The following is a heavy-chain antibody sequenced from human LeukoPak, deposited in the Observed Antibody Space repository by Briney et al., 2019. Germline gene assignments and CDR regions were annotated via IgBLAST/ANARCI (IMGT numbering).Heavy chain of an antibody. Sequence: GGSLRLSCAVSGFTFSDYYMSWIRQAPGKGLEWVSYIGSSSSVIYFTDSVKGRFIISRDNAKNSLYLQMNSLRAEDTAVYYCARKVRGDYFDYWGQGTLVTVSS. CDR3: ARKVRGDYFDY. J-gene: IGHJ4*02. D-gene: IGHD3-10*01. CDR1: GFTFSDYY. V-gene: IGHV3-11*04. CDR2: IGSSSSVI.